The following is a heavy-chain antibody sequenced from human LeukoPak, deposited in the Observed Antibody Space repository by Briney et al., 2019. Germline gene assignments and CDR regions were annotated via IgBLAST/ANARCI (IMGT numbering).Heavy chain of an antibody. CDR2: IRGSDGST. D-gene: IGHD3-3*01. V-gene: IGHV3-23*01. Sequence: VGSLRLSCAASGFTFSSYAMSWVRQAPGKGREWVSGIRGSDGSTNYADSVKGRFTISRENAKNSLYLQMNNLRAEDTAVYYCARGLYYDFWSGYYPCDYWGHGTLVTVSS. CDR3: ARGLYYDFWSGYYPCDY. CDR1: GFTFSSYA. J-gene: IGHJ4*01.